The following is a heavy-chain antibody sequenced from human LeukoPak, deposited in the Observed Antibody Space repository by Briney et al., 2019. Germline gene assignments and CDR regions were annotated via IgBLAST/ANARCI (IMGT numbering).Heavy chain of an antibody. CDR1: GGSISSYY. V-gene: IGHV4-59*01. Sequence: PSETLSLTCTVSGGSISSYYRSWIRQPPGKGLEWIWYIYYSGSTNYNPYLKSRGTISGYTSKNQFSLKLSSVTAADTAVYYCARDGYYYYYMDVWGKGTTVTVSS. J-gene: IGHJ6*03. CDR3: ARDGYYYYYMDV. CDR2: IYYSGST.